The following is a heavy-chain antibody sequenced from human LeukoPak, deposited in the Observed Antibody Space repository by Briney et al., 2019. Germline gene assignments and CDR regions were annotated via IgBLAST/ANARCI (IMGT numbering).Heavy chain of an antibody. CDR2: IIPIFGTA. CDR1: GGTFSSCA. D-gene: IGHD5-18*01. CDR3: ARGDTAMARFDY. V-gene: IGHV1-69*01. Sequence: SVKVSCKASGGTFSSCAISWVRQAPGQGLEWMGGIIPIFGTANYAQKFQGRVTITADESTSTAYMELSSLRSEDTAVYYCARGDTAMARFDYWGQGTLVTVSS. J-gene: IGHJ4*02.